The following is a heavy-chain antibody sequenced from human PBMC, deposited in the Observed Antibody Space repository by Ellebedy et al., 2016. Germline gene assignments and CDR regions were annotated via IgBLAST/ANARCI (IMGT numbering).Heavy chain of an antibody. D-gene: IGHD4/OR15-4a*01. CDR2: IFHSGNN. CDR1: GVSISSFY. Sequence: SETLSLTCTVSGVSISSFYWNWIRQPPGKGLEWIGYIFHSGNNNYSPSLKSRVTMSVDTSKNQFSLTLSSVTAADTAMYYCARYFRDYKGFDIWGQGTMVTVSS. V-gene: IGHV4-59*01. CDR3: ARYFRDYKGFDI. J-gene: IGHJ3*02.